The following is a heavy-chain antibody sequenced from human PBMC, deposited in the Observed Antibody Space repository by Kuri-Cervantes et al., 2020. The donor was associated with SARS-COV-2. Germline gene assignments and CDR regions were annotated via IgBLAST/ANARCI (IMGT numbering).Heavy chain of an antibody. V-gene: IGHV3-64D*08. J-gene: IGHJ4*02. CDR1: GFTFSSYA. D-gene: IGHD3-10*01. CDR2: ISSNGGST. Sequence: GSLRLSCSASGFTFSSYAMHWVRQAPGKGLEYVSAISSNGGSTYYADSVKGRFTISRDNSKNTLYLQMSSLRAEDTAVYYCVKDRSGSGSYYYYFDYWGQGTLVTVSS. CDR3: VKDRSGSGSYYYYFDY.